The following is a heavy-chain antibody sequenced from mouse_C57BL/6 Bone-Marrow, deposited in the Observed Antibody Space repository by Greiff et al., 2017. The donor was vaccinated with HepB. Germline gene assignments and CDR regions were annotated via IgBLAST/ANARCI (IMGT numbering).Heavy chain of an antibody. CDR2: ILPSIGRT. Sequence: VQLLQSGSELRSPGSSVKLSCKDFDSEVFPIAYLSWVRQKPGHGFEWIGGILPSIGRTIYGEKFEDKATLDADTLSNTAYLELNSLTSEDSAIYYCERKPYGRRYWYVDVWGTGTTVTVSS. D-gene: IGHD1-1*01. CDR1: DSEVFPIAY. CDR3: ERKPYGRRYWYVDV. V-gene: IGHV15-2*01. J-gene: IGHJ1*03.